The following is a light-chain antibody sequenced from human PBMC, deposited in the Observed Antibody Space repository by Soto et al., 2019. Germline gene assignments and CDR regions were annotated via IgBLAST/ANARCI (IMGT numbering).Light chain of an antibody. CDR1: SSDVGGYNY. V-gene: IGLV2-14*03. CDR3: NSYTSSSTVV. J-gene: IGLJ2*01. Sequence: QSALTQPASVSGSPGQSITISCTGTSSDVGGYNYVSWYQQHPGKAPKLMIYDVSNRPSGVSNRLSGSKSGNTASLTISGLQAEDEADYYCNSYTSSSTVVFGGGTKLTVL. CDR2: DVS.